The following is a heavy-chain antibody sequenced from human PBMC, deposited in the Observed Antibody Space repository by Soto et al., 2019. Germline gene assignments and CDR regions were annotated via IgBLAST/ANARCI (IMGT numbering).Heavy chain of an antibody. CDR2: IYYSGST. CDR3: ARHNGDYRPLGAFDY. Sequence: SETLSLTCTVSGGSMSSSSYYWGWIRQPPGEGLEWIGSIYYSGSTYYNPSLKSRVTISVDTSKNQFSLKLSSVTAADTAVYYCARHNGDYRPLGAFDYWGQGTLVTVSS. V-gene: IGHV4-39*01. D-gene: IGHD4-17*01. CDR1: GGSMSSSSYY. J-gene: IGHJ4*02.